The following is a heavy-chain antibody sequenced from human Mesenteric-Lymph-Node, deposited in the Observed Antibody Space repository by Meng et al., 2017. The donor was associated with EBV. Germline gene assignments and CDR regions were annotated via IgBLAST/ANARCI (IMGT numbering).Heavy chain of an antibody. CDR1: GGSINSFY. Sequence: QVQLQESGPGLVKPSDTLSLTCNVSGGSINSFYRSWIRQPPGKGLEWIGYIYHSGSTNYNPSLKSRVTMSVDMSKNQFSLKLSSVTAADTAVYYCARGEVFDSWGQGTLVTVSS. J-gene: IGHJ4*02. V-gene: IGHV4-59*07. CDR2: IYHSGST. CDR3: ARGEVFDS.